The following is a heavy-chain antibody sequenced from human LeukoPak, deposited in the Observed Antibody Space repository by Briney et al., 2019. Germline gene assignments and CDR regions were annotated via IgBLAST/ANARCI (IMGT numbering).Heavy chain of an antibody. Sequence: KPSETLSLTCAVYGGSFSGYYWSWIRQPPGKGLEWTGEINHSGSTNYNPSLKSRVTISVDTSKNQFSLKLSSVTAADTAVYYCARAEQQPYGIDYWGQGTLVTVSS. V-gene: IGHV4-34*01. CDR1: GGSFSGYY. CDR2: INHSGST. CDR3: ARAEQQPYGIDY. J-gene: IGHJ4*02. D-gene: IGHD6-13*01.